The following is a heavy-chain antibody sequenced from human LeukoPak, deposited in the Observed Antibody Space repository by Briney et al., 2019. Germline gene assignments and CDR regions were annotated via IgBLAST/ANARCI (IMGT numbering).Heavy chain of an antibody. V-gene: IGHV3-11*03. J-gene: IGHJ5*02. CDR1: GFTFSDYY. Sequence: PGGSLRLSCAASGFTFSDYYMSWIRQAPGKGLEWVSYISSSSSYTNYADSVKGRFTISRDNAKNTLYLQMNSLRAEDTAVYYCAGIRSANWFDPWGQGTLVTVSS. CDR3: AGIRSANWFDP. CDR2: ISSSSSYT. D-gene: IGHD3-3*01.